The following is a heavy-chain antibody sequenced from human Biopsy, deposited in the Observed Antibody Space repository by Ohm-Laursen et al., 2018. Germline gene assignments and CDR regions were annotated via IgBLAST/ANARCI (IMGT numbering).Heavy chain of an antibody. J-gene: IGHJ4*02. CDR3: AADINVWNVNY. V-gene: IGHV1-18*01. Sequence: ASVKVSRNASGYTFTSYGITWVRQAPGQGLEWMGWINPNNGNTSYAQMLQGRVTMTRDTSTSTAYMELRSLRSDDTAVYYCAADINVWNVNYWGQGTQVTVSS. D-gene: IGHD1-1*01. CDR2: INPNNGNT. CDR1: GYTFTSYG.